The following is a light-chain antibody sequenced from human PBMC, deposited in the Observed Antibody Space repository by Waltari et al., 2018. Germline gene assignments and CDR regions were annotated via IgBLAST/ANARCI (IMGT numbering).Light chain of an antibody. CDR2: EVS. Sequence: QSALTQPASVSGSPGQSITISCTGTSSDVGSYNLVSWYQQHPGKAPKLLIYEVSKRPSGVSDRFSGSKSGNTGSLTISGLQAEDEADYYCCSDAGSSTLVFGGGTKLTVL. V-gene: IGLV2-23*02. J-gene: IGLJ3*02. CDR3: CSDAGSSTLV. CDR1: SSDVGSYNL.